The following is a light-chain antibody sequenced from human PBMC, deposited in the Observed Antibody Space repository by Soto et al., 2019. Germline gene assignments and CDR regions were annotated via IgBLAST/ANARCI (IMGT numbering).Light chain of an antibody. CDR3: QNYNSAPLT. J-gene: IGKJ4*01. CDR2: AAS. CDR1: QGISSN. Sequence: DIQMTQSPSSLSASVGDRVTITCRASQGISSNLAWYQQQPGKVPKLLIYAASTLQSGVPSRLSGSGSGTDFTLTISSLQPEDVATYYCQNYNSAPLTFGGGTKVEIK. V-gene: IGKV1-27*01.